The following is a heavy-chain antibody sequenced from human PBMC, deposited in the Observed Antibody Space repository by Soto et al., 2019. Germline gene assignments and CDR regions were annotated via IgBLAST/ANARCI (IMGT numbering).Heavy chain of an antibody. J-gene: IGHJ4*02. CDR3: AHRSVRVLLDY. D-gene: IGHD3-10*01. Sequence: QITLKESGPTLVKPTQTLTLTCTFSGFSLSTSGVGVGWIRQPPGKALEWLALIYWDDDKRYSPSLKSRLTXTTXTSKNQVVLTMTNMDPVDTATYYCAHRSVRVLLDYWGQGTLVTVSS. V-gene: IGHV2-5*02. CDR1: GFSLSTSGVG. CDR2: IYWDDDK.